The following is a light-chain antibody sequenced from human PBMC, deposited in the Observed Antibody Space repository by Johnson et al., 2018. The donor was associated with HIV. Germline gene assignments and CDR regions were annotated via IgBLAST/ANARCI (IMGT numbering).Light chain of an antibody. CDR3: GTWDSGLSGGLYL. CDR2: DNN. Sequence: QSVLTQPPSVSAAPGQKVTISCSGSNSNIGSNYESWYQQLPGTAPKLLIYDNNKRPSGIPDRFSGSKSGTSATLGITGLQTGDEADYYCGTWDSGLSGGLYLFGPGTKVTVL. CDR1: NSNIGSNY. J-gene: IGLJ1*01. V-gene: IGLV1-51*01.